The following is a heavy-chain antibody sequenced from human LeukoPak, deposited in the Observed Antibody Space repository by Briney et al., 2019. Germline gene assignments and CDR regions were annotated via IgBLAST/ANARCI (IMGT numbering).Heavy chain of an antibody. J-gene: IGHJ6*02. D-gene: IGHD1-14*01. Sequence: SETLSLTCTVSGDSISSYYWSWIRQPPGKGLEWIGYIYYSGSTNYNPSLKSRVTISVDTSKNQFSLKLSSVTAADTALYYCARPTARQGYYYLGMDVWGQGTTVTGSS. CDR2: IYYSGST. CDR3: ARPTARQGYYYLGMDV. V-gene: IGHV4-59*01. CDR1: GDSISSYY.